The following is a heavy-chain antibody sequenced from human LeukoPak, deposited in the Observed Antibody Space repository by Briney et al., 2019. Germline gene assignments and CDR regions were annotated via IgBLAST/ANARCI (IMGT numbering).Heavy chain of an antibody. CDR3: ARVGAPGAADD. D-gene: IGHD2-2*01. J-gene: IGHJ4*02. V-gene: IGHV3-7*01. CDR1: GFTFSGFW. CDR2: IKEDGSEN. Sequence: GGSLRLSCEASGFTFSGFWMSWVRQAPGKGLECVAHIKEDGSENWFVDPVRGRFTISRDNAKNSLYLQMNSLRAEDTAVYYCARVGAPGAADDWGQGTLVTVSS.